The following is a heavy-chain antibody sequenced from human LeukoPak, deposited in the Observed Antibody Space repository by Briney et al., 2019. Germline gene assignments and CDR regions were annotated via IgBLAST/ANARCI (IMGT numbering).Heavy chain of an antibody. D-gene: IGHD5-12*01. CDR2: INAGNGNT. V-gene: IGHV1-3*01. Sequence: ASVKVSCKASGYTFTNFPMHWVRQAPGQRLEWMGWINAGNGNTKYSQEFQGRVTITRDTSASTAYMELSSLRSDDTAVYYCARDRATIPAAFDIWGQGTMVTVSS. J-gene: IGHJ3*02. CDR1: GYTFTNFP. CDR3: ARDRATIPAAFDI.